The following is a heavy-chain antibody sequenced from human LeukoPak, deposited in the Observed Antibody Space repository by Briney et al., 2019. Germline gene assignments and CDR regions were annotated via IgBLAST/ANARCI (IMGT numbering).Heavy chain of an antibody. Sequence: SETLSLTCTVSGGSISSGSYYWSWIRQPAGKGLEWIGRIYTSGSTNYNPSLKSRVTISVDTSKNQFSLKLSSVTAADTAVYYCASGYYDSSGYYYFGYWGQGTLVTVSS. D-gene: IGHD3-22*01. V-gene: IGHV4-61*02. CDR1: GGSISSGSYY. CDR3: ASGYYDSSGYYYFGY. J-gene: IGHJ4*02. CDR2: IYTSGST.